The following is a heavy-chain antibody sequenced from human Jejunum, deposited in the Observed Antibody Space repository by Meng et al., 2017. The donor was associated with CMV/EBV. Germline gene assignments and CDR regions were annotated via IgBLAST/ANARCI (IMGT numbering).Heavy chain of an antibody. Sequence: SGGSVSSDSYYWSWIRQPPGKGLESIGFIHYSGSTNYNPSLMSRVTISADTSKNQFSLKLSSVTAADTAVYYCATSPGYPREFGYWGQGTLVTVSS. D-gene: IGHD3-10*01. CDR1: GGSVSSDSYY. J-gene: IGHJ4*02. CDR3: ATSPGYPREFGY. CDR2: IHYSGST. V-gene: IGHV4-61*01.